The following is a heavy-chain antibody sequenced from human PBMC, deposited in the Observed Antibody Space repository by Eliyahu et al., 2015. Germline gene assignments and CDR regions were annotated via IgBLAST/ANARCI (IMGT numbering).Heavy chain of an antibody. J-gene: IGHJ4*02. D-gene: IGHD3-10*01. CDR1: GFXFXDYA. Sequence: EVQLVESGGGLVQPGRSLRLSCXASGFXFXDYAMPWVRQAPGKGLXWVXGISWNSGSIGYADSVKGRFTISRDNAKNSLYLQMNSLRAEDTALYYCAKGNMVRGLPPDYWGQGTLVTVSS. V-gene: IGHV3-9*01. CDR3: AKGNMVRGLPPDY. CDR2: ISWNSGSI.